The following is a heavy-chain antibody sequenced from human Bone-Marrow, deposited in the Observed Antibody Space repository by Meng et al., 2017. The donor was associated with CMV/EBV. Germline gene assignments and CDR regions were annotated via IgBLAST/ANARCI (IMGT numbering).Heavy chain of an antibody. J-gene: IGHJ6*02. V-gene: IGHV1-18*01. CDR2: ISAYNGNT. CDR1: GYTFTSYG. Sequence: ASVKVSCKASGYTFTSYGISWVRQAPGQGLEWMGWISAYNGNTNYAQKLQGRVTMTTDTSTSTAYMELRSLRSDDTAVYYCARDGWARGDLSIVGATSYYGMDVWGQGTTVTVSS. CDR3: ARDGWARGDLSIVGATSYYGMDV. D-gene: IGHD1-26*01.